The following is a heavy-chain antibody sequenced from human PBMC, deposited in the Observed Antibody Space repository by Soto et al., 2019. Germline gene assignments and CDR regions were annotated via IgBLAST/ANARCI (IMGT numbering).Heavy chain of an antibody. CDR2: IYTSGST. CDR3: AREPRGNPYYYYGMDV. J-gene: IGHJ6*02. CDR1: GGSISSYY. V-gene: IGHV4-4*07. Sequence: SETLSLTCTVSGGSISSYYWSWIRQPAGKGLEWIGRIYTSGSTNYNPSLKSRVTMSVDTSKNQFSLKLSSVTAADTAVYYCAREPRGNPYYYYGMDVWGQGTTVTVSS.